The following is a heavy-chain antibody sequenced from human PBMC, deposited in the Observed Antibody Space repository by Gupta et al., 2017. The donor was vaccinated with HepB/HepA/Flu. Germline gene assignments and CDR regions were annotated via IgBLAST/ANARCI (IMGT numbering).Heavy chain of an antibody. D-gene: IGHD1-26*01. CDR2: IKKEGREK. J-gene: IGHJ4*02. Sequence: EAQLVQSGGGVVQHGGSLRLSCAASGFTFSGHWMTWVRQAPGKGLEWVAKIKKEGREKKDVDLVKGRLSIAREKAQNSLYMEMKRLRVDDTAVDDCARGQGWVLVGGQGTMVTVYS. V-gene: IGHV3-7*03. CDR1: GFTFSGHW. CDR3: ARGQGWVLV.